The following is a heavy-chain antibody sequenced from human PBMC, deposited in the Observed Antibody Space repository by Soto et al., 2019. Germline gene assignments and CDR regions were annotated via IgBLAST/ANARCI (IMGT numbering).Heavy chain of an antibody. V-gene: IGHV1-8*01. J-gene: IGHJ4*02. D-gene: IGHD5-12*01. Sequence: GASVKVSCKASGYTFTSYDINWVRQATGQGLEWMGWMNPNSGNTGYAQKFQGRVTMTRNTSISTAYMELSSLRSEDTAVYYCARYSGYDNAVDYWGQGTLVTVSS. CDR2: MNPNSGNT. CDR3: ARYSGYDNAVDY. CDR1: GYTFTSYD.